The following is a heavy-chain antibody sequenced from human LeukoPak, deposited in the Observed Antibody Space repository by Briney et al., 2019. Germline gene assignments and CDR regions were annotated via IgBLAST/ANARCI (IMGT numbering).Heavy chain of an antibody. Sequence: SETLSLTCTVSGGSISSYYWSWIRQPPGKGLGWIGYIYYSGSTNYNPSLKSRVTISVDTSKNQFSLKLSSVTAADTAVYYCARSPRKYSSSGNAFDIWGQGTMVTVSS. J-gene: IGHJ3*02. CDR1: GGSISSYY. CDR3: ARSPRKYSSSGNAFDI. CDR2: IYYSGST. D-gene: IGHD6-13*01. V-gene: IGHV4-59*01.